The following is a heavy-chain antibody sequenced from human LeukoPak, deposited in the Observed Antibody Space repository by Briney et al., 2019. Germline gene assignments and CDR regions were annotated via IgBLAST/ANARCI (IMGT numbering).Heavy chain of an antibody. D-gene: IGHD5-24*01. CDR3: AREFSGYNWGHFDY. Sequence: ASVKVSCKASGYTFTSYGISGVRQAPGQGLEWVGWISVYNGNTNYPHKLQGRVTITTDKSTSTVYMELRRLRSDDTDVYYCAREFSGYNWGHFDYWGQGTLVTVSS. V-gene: IGHV1-18*04. J-gene: IGHJ4*02. CDR2: ISVYNGNT. CDR1: GYTFTSYG.